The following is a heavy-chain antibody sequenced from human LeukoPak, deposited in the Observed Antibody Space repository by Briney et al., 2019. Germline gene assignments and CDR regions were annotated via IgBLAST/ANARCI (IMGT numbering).Heavy chain of an antibody. V-gene: IGHV4-39*01. CDR1: GFTVSSNY. D-gene: IGHD6-19*01. CDR2: IYYSGST. Sequence: KSGGSLRLSCAASGFTVSSNYMSWVRQPPGKGLEWIGSIYYSGSTYYNPSLKSRVTISVDTSKNQFSLKLSSVTAADTAVYYCARLPLSGSSGWYFDYWGQGTLVTVSS. CDR3: ARLPLSGSSGWYFDY. J-gene: IGHJ4*02.